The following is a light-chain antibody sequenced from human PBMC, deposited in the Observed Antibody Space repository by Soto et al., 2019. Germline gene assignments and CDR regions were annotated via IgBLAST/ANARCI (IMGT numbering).Light chain of an antibody. CDR3: QQYANWWA. CDR2: GAS. CDR1: QSIGGS. V-gene: IGKV3-15*01. Sequence: EIVKTQSPATLSVSPGERVTLSCRASQSIGGSLAWYQQKAGQAPRLLIYGASNRATGVPARFSGSGSGTDFTLSISSLQSEDFAVYYCQQYANWWAFGQGTKVEIK. J-gene: IGKJ1*01.